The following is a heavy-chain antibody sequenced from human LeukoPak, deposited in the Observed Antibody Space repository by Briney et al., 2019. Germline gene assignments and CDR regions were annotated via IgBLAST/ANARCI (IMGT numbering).Heavy chain of an antibody. J-gene: IGHJ6*04. CDR1: GGTFSSYA. D-gene: IGHD5-18*01. CDR2: IIPIFGIA. V-gene: IGHV1-69*04. Sequence: SVKVSCKASGGTFSSYAISWVRQAPGQGLEWMGRIIPIFGIANYAQKFHGRVTITADKSTSTAYMELSSLRSEDTAVYYCARADSVDTAMVAYYYYYGMDVWGKGTTVTVSS. CDR3: ARADSVDTAMVAYYYYYGMDV.